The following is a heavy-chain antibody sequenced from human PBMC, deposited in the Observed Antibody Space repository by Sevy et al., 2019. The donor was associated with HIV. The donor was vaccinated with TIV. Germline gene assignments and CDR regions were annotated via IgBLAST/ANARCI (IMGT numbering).Heavy chain of an antibody. V-gene: IGHV1-2*02. J-gene: IGHJ4*02. D-gene: IGHD5-12*01. CDR3: ARGFSGYDLFPSGFDY. CDR2: INTLSGGT. CDR1: GYTFTGYY. Sequence: ASLKVSCKASGYTFTGYYMHWVRQTPGQGLEWVGWINTLSGGTNYAQKFQGRATRTRDTSISTAYMEVTRLRSDDTAVFDCARGFSGYDLFPSGFDYWGQGTLITVSS.